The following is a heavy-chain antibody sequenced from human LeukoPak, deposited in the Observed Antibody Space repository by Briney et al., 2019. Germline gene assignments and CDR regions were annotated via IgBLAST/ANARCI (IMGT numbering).Heavy chain of an antibody. V-gene: IGHV3-21*01. CDR1: GFTFSSYS. CDR2: ISSSSSYI. J-gene: IGHJ4*02. D-gene: IGHD1-26*01. Sequence: GGSLRLSCAASGFTFSSYSMNWVRQAPGKGLEWVSSISSSSSYIYYADSVKGRFTISRGNAKNSLYLQMNSLRAEDTAVYYCARELLGRRAWDYWGQGTLVTVSS. CDR3: ARELLGRRAWDY.